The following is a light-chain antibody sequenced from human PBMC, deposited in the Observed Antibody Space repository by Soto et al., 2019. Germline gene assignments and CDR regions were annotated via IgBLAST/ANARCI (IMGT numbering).Light chain of an antibody. J-gene: IGLJ2*01. CDR1: TGAVTTGHC. CDR2: DTT. CDR3: SLLFSPSHVV. V-gene: IGLV7-46*01. Sequence: QAVVTQEPSLTVSPGGTVTLTCDSSTGAVTTGHCPYWFQQKPGQAPRTLMYDTTNRLSWTPARFSGSLLGGKAALTLSGAQPEDEAVYYCSLLFSPSHVVFGGGTQLTVL.